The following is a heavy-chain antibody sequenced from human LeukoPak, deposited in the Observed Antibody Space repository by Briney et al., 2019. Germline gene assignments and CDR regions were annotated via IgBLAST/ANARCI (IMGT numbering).Heavy chain of an antibody. CDR1: GFTFSSYA. J-gene: IGHJ4*02. CDR2: ISGSGGST. V-gene: IGHV3-23*01. D-gene: IGHD2-2*02. CDR3: AKKICSTSCYSMVRGVTHFDY. Sequence: GGSLRLSCAASGFTFSSYAMSWVRQAPGKGLEWVSAISGSGGSTYYADSVKGRFTISRDNSKNTLYLQMNSLRAEDTAVYYCAKKICSTSCYSMVRGVTHFDYWGQGTLVTVSS.